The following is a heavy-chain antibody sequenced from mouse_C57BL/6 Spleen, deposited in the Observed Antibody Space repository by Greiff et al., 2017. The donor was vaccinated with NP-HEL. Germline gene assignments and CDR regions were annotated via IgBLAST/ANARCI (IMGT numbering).Heavy chain of an antibody. CDR3: ARWSYYDYDDGAMDY. Sequence: QVQLQQSGPELVKPGASVKISCKASGYAFSSSWMNWVKQRPGKGLEWIGRIYPGDGDTNYNGKFKGKATLTADKSSSTAYMQLSSLTSEDSAVYFCARWSYYDYDDGAMDYWGQGTSVTVSS. J-gene: IGHJ4*01. CDR1: GYAFSSSW. D-gene: IGHD2-4*01. CDR2: IYPGDGDT. V-gene: IGHV1-82*01.